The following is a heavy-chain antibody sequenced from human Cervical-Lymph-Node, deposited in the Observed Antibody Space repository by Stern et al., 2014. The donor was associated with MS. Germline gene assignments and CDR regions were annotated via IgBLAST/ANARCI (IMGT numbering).Heavy chain of an antibody. CDR1: GIIFGDYV. V-gene: IGHV3-9*01. Sequence: EVQLVESGGGLVQPGGSLRLPCAASGIIFGDYVLHWVRQAPGKGLEWVAGISWNSGDIAYTDSVKGRFTISRDNAKNSLYLHMNSLRAEDTALYYCAKDLGEVFYYGMDVWGQGTTVTVSS. CDR2: ISWNSGDI. J-gene: IGHJ6*02. CDR3: AKDLGEVFYYGMDV. D-gene: IGHD2-21*01.